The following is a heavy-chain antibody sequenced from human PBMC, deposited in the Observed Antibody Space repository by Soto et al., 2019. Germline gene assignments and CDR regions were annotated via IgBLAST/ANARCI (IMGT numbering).Heavy chain of an antibody. CDR1: GFTFSHYY. Sequence: QVQLVESGGGLVKTSGSLRIACAASGFTFSHYYMSWVRQAPGKGLGWVSYISSTVYTIYYADSVKGRFTISRDNAKNSVYLQMNSLRAEDTALYFCAKMSSENYYDPVFSWGQGTLVTVSS. V-gene: IGHV3-11*01. J-gene: IGHJ4*02. D-gene: IGHD3-22*01. CDR2: ISSTVYTI. CDR3: AKMSSENYYDPVFS.